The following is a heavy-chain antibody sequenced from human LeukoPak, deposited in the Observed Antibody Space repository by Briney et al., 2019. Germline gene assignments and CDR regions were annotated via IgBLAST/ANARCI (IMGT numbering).Heavy chain of an antibody. Sequence: GGSLRLSCALSGFTVRNNYMTWVRQAPGKGLEWVGFIRSKAYGGTTDYAASVKGRFTVSRDDSKSIAYLQMNSLKTEDTAVYYCTSSAWYVYWGQGTLVTVSS. D-gene: IGHD6-19*01. CDR1: GFTVRNNY. CDR3: TSSAWYVY. CDR2: IRSKAYGGTT. V-gene: IGHV3-49*04. J-gene: IGHJ4*02.